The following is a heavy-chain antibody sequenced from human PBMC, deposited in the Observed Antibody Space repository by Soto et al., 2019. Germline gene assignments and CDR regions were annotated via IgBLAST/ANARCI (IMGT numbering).Heavy chain of an antibody. J-gene: IGHJ4*02. CDR1: GFSLSSSGVA. D-gene: IGHD6-25*01. CDR2: IYCDDDK. Sequence: QITLKESGHTLVKPTQTLTLTCTFSGFSLSSSGVAVDWVRQPPGKALEWIAFIYCDDDKRYSPSLKNRRTITNTASKNQVVLTLTNIDPVDTTTYYYVHNSNSGGADYWGQGTLVTVSS. CDR3: VHNSNSGGADY. V-gene: IGHV2-5*02.